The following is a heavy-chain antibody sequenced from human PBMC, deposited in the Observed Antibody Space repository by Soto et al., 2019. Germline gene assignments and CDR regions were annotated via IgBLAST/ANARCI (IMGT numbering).Heavy chain of an antibody. Sequence: QVQVVQSGAEVKKPGSSVKVSCKVSGGIFTNNAISWVRQAPGQGLEWVGGVMPLFDTAYSAQIFLGRLRISADGATTTAYMELSGLTSADTAVYVCATGGHNDGYNFYHGMDVWGQGTTVTVS. CDR2: VMPLFDTA. V-gene: IGHV1-69*01. CDR3: ATGGHNDGYNFYHGMDV. J-gene: IGHJ6*02. D-gene: IGHD5-18*01. CDR1: GGIFTNNA.